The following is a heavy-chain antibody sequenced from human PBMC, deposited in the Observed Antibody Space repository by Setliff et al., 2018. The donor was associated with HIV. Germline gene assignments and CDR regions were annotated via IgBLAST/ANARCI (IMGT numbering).Heavy chain of an antibody. D-gene: IGHD3-10*01. V-gene: IGHV1-46*01. CDR1: GYSFTRYY. J-gene: IGHJ4*02. CDR2: THPSGGSP. CDR3: ARDYYGSGSYFILDY. Sequence: ASVKVSCKASGYSFTRYYMHWVRQAPGQGLEWMGITHPSGGSPNYAQKFQGRVTMTTDTSTSTAYMELRSLRSDDTAVYYCARDYYGSGSYFILDYWGPGTLVTVSS.